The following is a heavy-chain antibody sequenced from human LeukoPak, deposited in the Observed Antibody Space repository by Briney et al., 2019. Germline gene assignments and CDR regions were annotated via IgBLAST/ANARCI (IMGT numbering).Heavy chain of an antibody. CDR2: ISSSSSYI. Sequence: PGGSLRLSCAASGFTFTSYSMNWVRQAPGKGLEWVSSISSSSSYIYYADSVKGRFTISRDNAKNSLYLQMNSLRDEGTAVYYCARGGTYSSSWYLDYWGQGTLVTVSS. D-gene: IGHD6-13*01. V-gene: IGHV3-21*03. CDR3: ARGGTYSSSWYLDY. J-gene: IGHJ4*02. CDR1: GFTFTSYS.